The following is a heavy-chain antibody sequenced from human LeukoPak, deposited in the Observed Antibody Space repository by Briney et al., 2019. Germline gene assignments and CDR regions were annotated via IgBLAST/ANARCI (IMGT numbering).Heavy chain of an antibody. J-gene: IGHJ5*02. Sequence: GGSLRLSCAASGFKLRDYYMSWIRQAPGRGLDWISYIRMGGSVIQYSDSVKGRFTTSRDNVKNSLHLQMDSQRVDDPAVYYCARGGWSRGWFDPWGQGTLVSVSS. D-gene: IGHD3-22*01. V-gene: IGHV3-11*01. CDR3: ARGGWSRGWFDP. CDR2: IRMGGSVI. CDR1: GFKLRDYY.